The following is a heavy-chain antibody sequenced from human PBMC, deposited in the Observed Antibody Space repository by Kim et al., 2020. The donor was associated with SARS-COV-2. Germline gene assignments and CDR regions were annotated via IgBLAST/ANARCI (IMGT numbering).Heavy chain of an antibody. J-gene: IGHJ6*02. D-gene: IGHD2-2*02. V-gene: IGHV1-69*13. CDR3: ARVPPLQTYTDYYYGMDV. CDR1: GGTFSSYA. CDR2: IIPIFGTA. Sequence: SVKVSCKASGGTFSSYAISWVRQAPGQGLEWMGGIIPIFGTANYAQKFQGRVTITADESTSTAYMELSSLRSEDTAVYYCARVPPLQTYTDYYYGMDVWGQGTTVTVSS.